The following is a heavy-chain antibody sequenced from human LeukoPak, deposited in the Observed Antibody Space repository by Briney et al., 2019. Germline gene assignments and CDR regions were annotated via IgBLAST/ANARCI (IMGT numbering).Heavy chain of an antibody. D-gene: IGHD1-26*01. J-gene: IGHJ6*03. CDR2: ISSSGSTI. CDR1: GFTFSSYE. V-gene: IGHV3-48*03. CDR3: ARDHAGSDYYYYYMDV. Sequence: GGSLRLSCAASGFTFSSYEMNWVRQAPGKGLEWVSYISSSGSTIYYADSVKGRFTISRDNAKNSLYLQMNSLRAEDTAVYYCARDHAGSDYYYYYMDVWGKGTTVTVSS.